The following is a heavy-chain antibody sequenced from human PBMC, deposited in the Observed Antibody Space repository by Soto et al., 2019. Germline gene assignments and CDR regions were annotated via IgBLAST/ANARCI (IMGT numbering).Heavy chain of an antibody. D-gene: IGHD2-2*01. V-gene: IGHV3-74*01. Sequence: GKGLMWVSRISTDGSSTSYADSVKGRFTASSDNTKNTLYLEMIILRAEDPAVYYRPGIREVLAYWGKRTLVPVS. CDR3: PGIREVLAY. J-gene: IGHJ4*02. CDR2: ISTDGSST.